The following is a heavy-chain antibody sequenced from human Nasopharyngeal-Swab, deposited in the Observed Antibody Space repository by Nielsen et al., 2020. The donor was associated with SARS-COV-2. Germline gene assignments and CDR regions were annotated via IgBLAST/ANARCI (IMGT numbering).Heavy chain of an antibody. CDR3: ARDIEEWLVVPSLSFDY. Sequence: ASVKVSCKASGYSFRSYGINWVRQAPGQGLERMGWTSVYNADTNYAQKLQGRVSMTTDTSTSTAYMELRSLRSDDTAVYYCARDIEEWLVVPSLSFDYWGQGTLVTVSS. J-gene: IGHJ4*02. V-gene: IGHV1-18*01. D-gene: IGHD3-3*01. CDR1: GYSFRSYG. CDR2: TSVYNADT.